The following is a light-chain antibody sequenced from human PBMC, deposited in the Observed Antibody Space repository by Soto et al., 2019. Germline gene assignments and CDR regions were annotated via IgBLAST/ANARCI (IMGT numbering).Light chain of an antibody. V-gene: IGKV3-15*01. Sequence: EIVMTQSPATLSVSPGERATLSCRASHRVSSSLAWYPQKPGQDPRPLIYGASTRATGIPARCSGRGSVTEFTLTITSLQSEAFAVSSCQQYNNWPLTFGAGTKVDIK. J-gene: IGKJ4*01. CDR2: GAS. CDR3: QQYNNWPLT. CDR1: HRVSSS.